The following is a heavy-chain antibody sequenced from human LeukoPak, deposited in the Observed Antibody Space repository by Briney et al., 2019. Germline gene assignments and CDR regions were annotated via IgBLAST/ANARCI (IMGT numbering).Heavy chain of an antibody. CDR1: GGSYSGDY. V-gene: IGHV4-34*01. J-gene: IGHJ4*02. CDR2: INTSGST. Sequence: PSETLSLTCAVYGGSYSGDYWTWIRQPPGKGLEWIGEINTSGSTTYNPSLMSRATISVDTSKNQFSLKLSSVTAADTAIYYCARTYCSTNACPFDHWGQGTLVAVSS. CDR3: ARTYCSTNACPFDH. D-gene: IGHD2-2*01.